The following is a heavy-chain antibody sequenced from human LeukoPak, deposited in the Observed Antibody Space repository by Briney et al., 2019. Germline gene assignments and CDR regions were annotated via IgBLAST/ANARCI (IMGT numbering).Heavy chain of an antibody. V-gene: IGHV4-34*01. CDR1: GGSFSGYY. CDR2: INHSGST. D-gene: IGHD3-9*01. J-gene: IGHJ6*02. Sequence: SETLSLTCAVYGGSFSGYYWSWIRQPPGKGLEWIGEINHSGSTNYNPSLKSRVTISVDTSKNQFSLKLSSVTAADTAVYYCAGGPHLQSAYYDILTGYYNNYYYYGMDVWGQGTTVTVSS. CDR3: AGGPHLQSAYYDILTGYYNNYYYYGMDV.